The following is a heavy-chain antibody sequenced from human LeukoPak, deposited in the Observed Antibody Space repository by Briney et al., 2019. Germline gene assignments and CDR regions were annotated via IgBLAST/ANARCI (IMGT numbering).Heavy chain of an antibody. V-gene: IGHV3-33*01. CDR1: GFTFSNYG. Sequence: GGSLRLSCAASGFTFSNYGMHWVRQASGKGLEWVAVIWYDGSNKYYADSVKGRFTISRDNSKNTLYLQMSSLRAEDTAVYYCARYRAAAGIDYWAREPWSPSPQ. J-gene: IGHJ4*02. CDR2: IWYDGSNK. D-gene: IGHD6-13*01. CDR3: ARYRAAAGIDY.